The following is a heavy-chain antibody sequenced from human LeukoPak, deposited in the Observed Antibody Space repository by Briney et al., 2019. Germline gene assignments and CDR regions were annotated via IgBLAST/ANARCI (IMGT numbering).Heavy chain of an antibody. CDR1: GFTLSSYA. D-gene: IGHD2-15*01. V-gene: IGHV3-23*01. CDR3: AKDSRGSAVRVFDY. CDR2: ISGSGSSI. J-gene: IGHJ4*02. Sequence: GGSLRLSCAASGFTLSSYAMTWVRQAPGKGLEWVSAISGSGSSIYYADSDKGRFTISRDNSKNTLYLQMNSLRAEDTAIYYCAKDSRGSAVRVFDYWGQGILVIVSS.